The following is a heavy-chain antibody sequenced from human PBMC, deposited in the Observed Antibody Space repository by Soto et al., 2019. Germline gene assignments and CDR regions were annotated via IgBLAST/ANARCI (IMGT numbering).Heavy chain of an antibody. V-gene: IGHV3-30*18. CDR3: AKMGLGFLEWLLYRRNYFDY. J-gene: IGHJ4*02. Sequence: PGGSLRLSCAASGFTFSSYGMHWVRQAPGKGLEWVAVISYDGSNKYYADSVKGRFTISRDNSKNTLYLQMNSLRAEDTAVYYCAKMGLGFLEWLLYRRNYFDYWGQGTLVTVSS. CDR2: ISYDGSNK. D-gene: IGHD3-3*01. CDR1: GFTFSSYG.